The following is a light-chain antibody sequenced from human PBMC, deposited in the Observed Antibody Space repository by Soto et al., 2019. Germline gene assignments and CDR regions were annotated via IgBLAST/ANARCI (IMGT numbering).Light chain of an antibody. J-gene: IGKJ1*01. CDR3: QQYNTWPRT. CDR2: GAS. CDR1: QSVSSSY. Sequence: EIVLTQSPGTLSLSPGERATLSCRASQSVSSSYLAWYQQKPGQAPRLLTYGASSRATGIPDRFSGSGSGTGFTLSISSLQSEDFAVYYCQQYNTWPRTFGQGTKVDIK. V-gene: IGKV3-20*01.